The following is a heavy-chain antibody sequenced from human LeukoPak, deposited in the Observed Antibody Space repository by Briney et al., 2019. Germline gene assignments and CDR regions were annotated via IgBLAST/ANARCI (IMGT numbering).Heavy chain of an antibody. CDR3: AKARARGWYLSGTSMDV. CDR1: GYTFTSYG. CDR2: ISAYNGNT. J-gene: IGHJ6*03. D-gene: IGHD6-19*01. V-gene: IGHV1-18*01. Sequence: ASVKVSCKASGYTFTSYGISWVRQAPGQGLEWMGWISAYNGNTNYAQKLQGRVTMTTDTSTSTAYMELRSLRSDDTAVYYCAKARARGWYLSGTSMDVWGKGTTVTVSS.